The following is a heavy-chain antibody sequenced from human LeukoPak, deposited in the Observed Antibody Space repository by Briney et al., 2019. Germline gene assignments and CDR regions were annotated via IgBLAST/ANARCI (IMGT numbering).Heavy chain of an antibody. CDR2: IYYSGST. CDR3: ARQGYSGYDYVDY. Sequence: SETLSLTCTVSGGSISSYYWSWIRQPPGKGLEWIGYIYYSGSTNYNPSLKSRVTISVDTSKNQFSLKPSSVTAADTAVYYCARQGYSGYDYVDYWGQGTLVTVSS. CDR1: GGSISSYY. V-gene: IGHV4-59*08. D-gene: IGHD5-12*01. J-gene: IGHJ4*02.